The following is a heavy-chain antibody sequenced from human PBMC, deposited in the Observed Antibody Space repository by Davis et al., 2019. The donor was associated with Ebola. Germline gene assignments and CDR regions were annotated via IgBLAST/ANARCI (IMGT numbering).Heavy chain of an antibody. D-gene: IGHD3-3*01. J-gene: IGHJ3*02. V-gene: IGHV1-18*04. Sequence: ASVKVSCKASGYTFTNYGITWVRQAPGQGLEWMGWIYPYNGNTHYAQKLQGRVSMTADTSTSTAYVELRSLRSDDTAVYYCAGGDGVVIGPDAFDIWGQGTMVTVSS. CDR3: AGGDGVVIGPDAFDI. CDR1: GYTFTNYG. CDR2: IYPYNGNT.